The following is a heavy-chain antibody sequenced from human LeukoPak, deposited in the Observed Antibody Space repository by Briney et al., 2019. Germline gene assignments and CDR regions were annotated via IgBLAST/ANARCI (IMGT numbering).Heavy chain of an antibody. Sequence: GESLKISCKGSGYSFTSYWIGWVRQMPGKGLEWMGIIYPGDSDTRYSPSFQGQVTISADKSISTAYLQWSSLKASDTAMYYCARRLYGGYPLDAFDIWGQGTMVTVSS. CDR3: ARRLYGGYPLDAFDI. V-gene: IGHV5-51*01. CDR1: GYSFTSYW. CDR2: IYPGDSDT. J-gene: IGHJ3*02. D-gene: IGHD4-17*01.